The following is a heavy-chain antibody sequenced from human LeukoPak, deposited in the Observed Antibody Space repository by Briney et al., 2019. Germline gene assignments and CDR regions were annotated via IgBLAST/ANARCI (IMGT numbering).Heavy chain of an antibody. CDR2: ISYDGSNK. V-gene: IGHV3-30-3*01. D-gene: IGHD6-13*01. J-gene: IGHJ5*02. CDR1: GFTFSSYA. Sequence: PGRSLRLSCAASGFTFSSYAMHWVRQAPGKGLEWVAVISYDGSNKYYADSVKGRFTISRDNAKNSLYLQMNSLRAEDTAVYYCVRDLGAATGRPREWFDPWGQGTLVTVSS. CDR3: VRDLGAATGRPREWFDP.